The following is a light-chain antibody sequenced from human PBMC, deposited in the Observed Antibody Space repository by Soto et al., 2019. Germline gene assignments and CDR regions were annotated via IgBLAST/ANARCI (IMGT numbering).Light chain of an antibody. J-gene: IGKJ4*01. CDR1: QSVSSY. Sequence: EIVLISLFAIPFLYTGGRANPSCQASQSVSSYLAWYQQKPGQAPRLLIYDASNRATGIPARFSGSGSGTDFTLTISSLEPEDFAVYYCQQRSNWLLTFGGGTKVDIK. V-gene: IGKV3-11*01. CDR3: QQRSNWLLT. CDR2: DAS.